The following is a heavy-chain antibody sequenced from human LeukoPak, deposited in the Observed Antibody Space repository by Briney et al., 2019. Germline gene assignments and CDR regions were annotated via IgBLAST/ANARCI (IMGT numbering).Heavy chain of an antibody. CDR1: GGSISSSSYY. Sequence: SETLSLTCTVSGGSISSSSYYWGWIRQPPGKGLEWIGSIYYSGSTYYNPSLKRRVTISVDTSKNQFSLKLSSVTAADMAVYYCATTASHFDYWGQGTLVTVSS. J-gene: IGHJ4*02. CDR3: ATTASHFDY. V-gene: IGHV4-39*01. CDR2: IYYSGST.